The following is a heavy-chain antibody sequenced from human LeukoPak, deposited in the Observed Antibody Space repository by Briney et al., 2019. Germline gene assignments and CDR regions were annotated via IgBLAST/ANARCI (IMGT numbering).Heavy chain of an antibody. CDR3: ARDSSRWYKDY. J-gene: IGHJ4*02. V-gene: IGHV1-2*02. CDR1: GYTFTGYY. D-gene: IGHD6-13*01. Sequence: GASVKVSCKASGYTFTGYYMHWVRQAPGQGLGWMGWINSNSGGTNYAQTFQGRVTMTRDTSISTVYMELSRLRSHDTAVYYCARDSSRWYKDYWGQGTLVTVSS. CDR2: INSNSGGT.